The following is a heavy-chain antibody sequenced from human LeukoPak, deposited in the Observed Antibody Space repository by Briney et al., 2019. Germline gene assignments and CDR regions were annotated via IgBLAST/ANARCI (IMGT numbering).Heavy chain of an antibody. J-gene: IGHJ6*03. D-gene: IGHD2-2*01. CDR2: ISAYNGNT. CDR1: GYTFTSYG. Sequence: ASVKVSCKASGYTFTSYGISWVRQAPGQGLEWMGWISAYNGNTNYAQKLQGRVTMTTDTSTSTAYMELRSLRSDDTAVYYCARDLRPRVVPALDYYYYMDVWGKGTTVTVSS. CDR3: ARDLRPRVVPALDYYYYMDV. V-gene: IGHV1-18*01.